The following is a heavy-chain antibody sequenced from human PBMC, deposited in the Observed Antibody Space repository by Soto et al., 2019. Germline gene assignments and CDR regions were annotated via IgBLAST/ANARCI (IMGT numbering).Heavy chain of an antibody. CDR1: GYSHNSYW. V-gene: IGHV5-51*01. J-gene: IGHJ3*02. D-gene: IGHD4-17*01. CDR3: ARTTVTTNDAFDI. CDR2: MYPGDSDT. Sequence: PGESLKPPCQCSGYSHNSYWIGRVRQMPGNGLEWMGIMYPGDSDTRYSPSFQGQVTISADKSISTAYLQLSSVKASDTAMYYCARTTVTTNDAFDIWGQGTMVTVSS.